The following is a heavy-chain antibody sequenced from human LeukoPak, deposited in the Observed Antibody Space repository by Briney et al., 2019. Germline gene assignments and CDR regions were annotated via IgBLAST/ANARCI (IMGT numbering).Heavy chain of an antibody. CDR1: GYTFTSYG. CDR3: ARAYSSSWYWFDP. J-gene: IGHJ5*02. CDR2: ISAYNGST. D-gene: IGHD6-13*01. V-gene: IGHV1-18*01. Sequence: VASVKVSCKASGYTFTSYGISWVRQAPGQGREGMGWISAYNGSTNYAQKLQGRVTMTTDTSTSTAYMELRSLRSDDTAVYYCARAYSSSWYWFDPWGQGTLVTVSS.